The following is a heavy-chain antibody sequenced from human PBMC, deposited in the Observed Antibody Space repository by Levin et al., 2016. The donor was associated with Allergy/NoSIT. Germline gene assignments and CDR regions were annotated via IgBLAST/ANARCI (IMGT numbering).Heavy chain of an antibody. CDR3: ARYARGGAFDI. CDR2: IRASDGTT. Sequence: WVRQAPGQALEWVGWIRASDGTTNYAQRFQDRVTISRDRSMTTAYMELRSLRSEDTAMYYCARYARGGAFDIWGQGTMVTVSS. V-gene: IGHV1-45*02. J-gene: IGHJ3*02. D-gene: IGHD3-10*01.